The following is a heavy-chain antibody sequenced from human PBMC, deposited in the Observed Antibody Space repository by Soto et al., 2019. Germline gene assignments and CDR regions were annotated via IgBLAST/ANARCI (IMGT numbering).Heavy chain of an antibody. CDR2: ISYDGSNK. D-gene: IGHD5-12*01. Sequence: QVQLVESGGGVVQPGRSLRLSCAASGFTFSSYGMHWVRQAPGKGLEWVALISYDGSNKYYADSVKGRFTISRDNSKNTLYLQMNSLRAEDTAVYYCAKPRGGYPSYYYGMDVWGQGTTVTVSS. CDR1: GFTFSSYG. J-gene: IGHJ6*02. V-gene: IGHV3-30*18. CDR3: AKPRGGYPSYYYGMDV.